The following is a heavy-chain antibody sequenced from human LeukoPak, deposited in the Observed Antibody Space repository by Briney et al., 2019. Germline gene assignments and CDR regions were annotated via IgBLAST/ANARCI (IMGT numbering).Heavy chain of an antibody. CDR2: IRSKRDNYAT. CDR3: AKEELRFLESGVVY. V-gene: IGHV3-73*01. Sequence: GGSLRLSCATSGFSFSGSTMHWVRQAPGKGLEWLGHIRSKRDNYATVYAASVEGRFTISRDDSKSTAYLQMNSLRAEDTAVYYCAKEELRFLESGVVYWGQGTLVTVSS. D-gene: IGHD3-3*01. J-gene: IGHJ4*02. CDR1: GFSFSGST.